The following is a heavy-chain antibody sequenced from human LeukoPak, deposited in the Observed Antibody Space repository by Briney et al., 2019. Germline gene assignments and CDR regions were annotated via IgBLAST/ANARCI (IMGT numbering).Heavy chain of an antibody. V-gene: IGHV3-9*01. CDR2: ISWNSGSI. CDR3: AGSIRWYYFHY. CDR1: GFTFDDYA. Sequence: GGSLRLSCAASGFTFDDYAMHWVRQAPGKGLEWVSGISWNSGSIGYADSVKGRFTISRDNAKNSLYLQMDSLRTEDTASYYCAGSIRWYYFHYWGQGTRVTVSS. D-gene: IGHD6-13*01. J-gene: IGHJ4*02.